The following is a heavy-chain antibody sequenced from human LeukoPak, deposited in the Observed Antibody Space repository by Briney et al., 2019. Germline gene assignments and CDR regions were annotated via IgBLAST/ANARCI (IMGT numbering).Heavy chain of an antibody. D-gene: IGHD6-13*01. V-gene: IGHV4-39*07. CDR2: IYYSGST. CDR1: GGSISSGGYY. CDR3: ARDGARAAAGYIDY. J-gene: IGHJ4*02. Sequence: SETLSLTCTVSGGSISSGGYYWSWIRQPPGRGLEWIGSIYYSGSTYYNPSLKSRVTISVDTSKNQFSLKLSSVTAADTAVYYCARDGARAAAGYIDYWGQGTLVTVSS.